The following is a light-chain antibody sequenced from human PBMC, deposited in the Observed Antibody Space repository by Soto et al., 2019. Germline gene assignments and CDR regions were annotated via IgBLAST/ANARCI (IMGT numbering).Light chain of an antibody. CDR1: SSDVGGYNY. CDR3: SSFTDSSIL. Sequence: QSVLTQPASVSGSPGQSITISCTGTSSDVGGYNYVSWYQQHPDKAPKLMIYAVSNRPSGVSNRFSGSKSGNTASLTISGLQADDEADYFCSSFTDSSILFGTGTKVTVL. J-gene: IGLJ1*01. V-gene: IGLV2-14*01. CDR2: AVS.